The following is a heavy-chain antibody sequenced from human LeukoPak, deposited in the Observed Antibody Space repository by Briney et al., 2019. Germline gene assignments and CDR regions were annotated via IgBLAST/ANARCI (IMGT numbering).Heavy chain of an antibody. J-gene: IGHJ6*03. CDR2: INHSGST. CDR1: GGSISSNSYY. Sequence: PSETLSLTCAVSGGSISSNSYYWGWIRQPPGKGLEWIGEINHSGSTNYNPSLKSRVTISVDTSKNQFSLKLSSVTAADTAVYYCARNRPSSWYVNYYYYYMDVWGKGTTVTVSS. D-gene: IGHD6-13*01. CDR3: ARNRPSSWYVNYYYYYMDV. V-gene: IGHV4-39*07.